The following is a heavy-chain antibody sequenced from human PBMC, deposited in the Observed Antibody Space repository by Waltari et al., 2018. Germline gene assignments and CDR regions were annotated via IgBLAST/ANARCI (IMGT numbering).Heavy chain of an antibody. CDR2: IYSGGGA. V-gene: IGHV3-23*03. CDR3: VKVQPTAVVAYMDV. J-gene: IGHJ6*03. Sequence: EVQLLESGGGLVQPGVSLRLSCAASGFTFSSCGMRWVRQAPGKGPEWVSVIYSGGGAYYADSVQGRFTISRDNSKNTLYLQMNSLRAEDTAVYDCVKVQPTAVVAYMDVWGKGTTVTVSS. CDR1: GFTFSSCG. D-gene: IGHD2-15*01.